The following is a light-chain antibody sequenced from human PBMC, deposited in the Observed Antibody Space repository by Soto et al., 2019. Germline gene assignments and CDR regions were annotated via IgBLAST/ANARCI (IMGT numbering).Light chain of an antibody. J-gene: IGKJ3*01. CDR3: QQRSNWP. V-gene: IGKV3D-11*01. Sequence: EIVLTQSPATLSLSPGERATVSCRAGQGVSTYLAWSQQKPGQAPRLLIYDASDRATGIPARFSGCGPGTDFSLTISSLEPEDFAPYYCQQRSNWPFGPGTKVDIK. CDR1: QGVSTY. CDR2: DAS.